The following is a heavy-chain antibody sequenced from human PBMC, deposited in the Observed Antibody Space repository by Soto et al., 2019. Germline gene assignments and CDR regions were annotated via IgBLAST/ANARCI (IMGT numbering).Heavy chain of an antibody. Sequence: QVQLQESGPGLVKPSQTLSLICTVSGGSINSGGDYWTWIRQHPVKGLEWIGYIYYSGSTDYNPSIKSRVTISVDTSKNQFSRSLRSVTAADTAVYYCARGSAAAGNFDYWGQGTLVTVSS. J-gene: IGHJ4*02. CDR1: GGSINSGGDY. CDR3: ARGSAAAGNFDY. V-gene: IGHV4-31*03. D-gene: IGHD6-13*01. CDR2: IYYSGST.